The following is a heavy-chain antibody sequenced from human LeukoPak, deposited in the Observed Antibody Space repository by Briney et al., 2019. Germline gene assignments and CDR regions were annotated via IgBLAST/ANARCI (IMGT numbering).Heavy chain of an antibody. Sequence: SETLSLTCAVYGGSFSGYYWSWIRQPPGKGLEWIGEINHSGSTNYNPSLKGRVTISVDTSKNQFSLKLSSVTAADTAVYYCARACSGGSCPYYFDYWGQGTLVAVSS. V-gene: IGHV4-34*01. CDR3: ARACSGGSCPYYFDY. CDR1: GGSFSGYY. J-gene: IGHJ4*02. CDR2: INHSGST. D-gene: IGHD2-15*01.